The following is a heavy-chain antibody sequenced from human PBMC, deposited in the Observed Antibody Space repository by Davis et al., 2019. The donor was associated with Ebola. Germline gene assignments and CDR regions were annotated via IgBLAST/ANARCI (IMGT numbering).Heavy chain of an antibody. CDR3: ARTLWVGDGFDI. Sequence: AASVKVSCKASGYTFTNYYMHWVRQAPGQGLEWMGMINPNDGRTIYAQKFQGRVTMTTDTSTTTIHLELTSLRSEDSAVYYCARTLWVGDGFDIWGQGAMVTVTS. CDR2: INPNDGRT. V-gene: IGHV1-46*03. J-gene: IGHJ3*02. CDR1: GYTFTNYY. D-gene: IGHD5-24*01.